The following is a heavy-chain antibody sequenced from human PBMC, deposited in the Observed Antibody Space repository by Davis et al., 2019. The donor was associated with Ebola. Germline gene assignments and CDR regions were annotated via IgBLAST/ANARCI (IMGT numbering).Heavy chain of an antibody. V-gene: IGHV5-51*01. CDR2: IYPGDSDT. J-gene: IGHJ4*02. D-gene: IGHD3-22*01. Sequence: GESLKISCKGSGYSFTSYWIGWVRQLPGKGLEWMGIIYPGDSDTRYSPSFQGQVTISADKSISTAYLQWSSLKASDTAMYYCARFKSRSSGYLDYWGQGTLVTVSS. CDR1: GYSFTSYW. CDR3: ARFKSRSSGYLDY.